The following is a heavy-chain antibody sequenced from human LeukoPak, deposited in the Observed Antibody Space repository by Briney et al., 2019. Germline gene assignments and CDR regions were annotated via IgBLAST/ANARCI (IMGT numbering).Heavy chain of an antibody. CDR3: VRDPSNSGNWFDL. V-gene: IGHV3-74*01. J-gene: IGHJ5*02. CDR1: GFNLRDYW. CDR2: LGTDGTYT. D-gene: IGHD4-11*01. Sequence: GGSLRLSCAASGFNLRDYWMHWVRQAPGKGMVWVSRLGTDGTYTNYADSVRGRFTISRDNAKSTLYLQMDSLRAEDTAFYYCVRDPSNSGNWFDLWGQGTLVTVSS.